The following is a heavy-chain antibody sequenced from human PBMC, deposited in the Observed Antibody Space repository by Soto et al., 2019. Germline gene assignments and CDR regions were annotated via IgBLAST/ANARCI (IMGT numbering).Heavy chain of an antibody. CDR2: IYYSGST. CDR3: ARHAYRSGWDDH. J-gene: IGHJ4*02. Sequence: SETLSLTCTVSGGSISSGGYYWSWIRQHPGKGLEWIGYIYYSGSTYYNPSLKSRVTISVDTSKNQFSLKLSSVTAADTAVYYCARHAYRSGWDDHWGQGTLVTVSS. V-gene: IGHV4-31*03. D-gene: IGHD6-19*01. CDR1: GGSISSGGYY.